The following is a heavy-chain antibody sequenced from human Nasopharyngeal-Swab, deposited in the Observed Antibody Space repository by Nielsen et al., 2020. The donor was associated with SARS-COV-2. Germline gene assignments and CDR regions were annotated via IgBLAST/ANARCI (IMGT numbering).Heavy chain of an antibody. D-gene: IGHD6-19*01. CDR1: GFTFSSYG. V-gene: IGHV3-30*18. CDR3: AKEGIAVAAGSWFDP. Sequence: GSLRLSCAASGFTFSSYGMHWVRQAPGKGLEWVAVISYDGSNKYYADSVKGRFTISRDNSKNTLYLQMNSLRAEDTAVYYCAKEGIAVAAGSWFDPWGQGTLVTVSS. J-gene: IGHJ5*02. CDR2: ISYDGSNK.